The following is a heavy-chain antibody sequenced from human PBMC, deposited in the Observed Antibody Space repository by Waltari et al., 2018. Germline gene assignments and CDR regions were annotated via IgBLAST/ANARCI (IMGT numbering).Heavy chain of an antibody. D-gene: IGHD2-21*01. CDR3: ANLGEEGSYYFDY. CDR1: GYSISSGYY. CDR2: IYHSGST. J-gene: IGHJ4*02. V-gene: IGHV4-38-2*01. Sequence: QVQLQESGPGLVKPSETLSLTCAVPGYSISSGYYWGWSRQPPGKGLEWIGSIYHSGSTYYNPSLKSRVTISVDTSKNQFSLKLSSVTAADTAVYYCANLGEEGSYYFDYWGQGTLVTVSS.